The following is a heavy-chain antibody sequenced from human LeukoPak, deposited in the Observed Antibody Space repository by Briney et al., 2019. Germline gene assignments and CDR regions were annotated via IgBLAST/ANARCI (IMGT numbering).Heavy chain of an antibody. D-gene: IGHD5-18*01. CDR3: AARIQLWLRDY. J-gene: IGHJ4*02. CDR2: ISGSGGST. Sequence: GGSLRLSCAASGLTFSSYAMSWVRQAPGKGPEWVSGISGSGGSTHYADSVKGRFTISRDNSKNTLYLQMNSLRAEDTAEYYCAARIQLWLRDYWGQGTLVTVSS. CDR1: GLTFSSYA. V-gene: IGHV3-23*01.